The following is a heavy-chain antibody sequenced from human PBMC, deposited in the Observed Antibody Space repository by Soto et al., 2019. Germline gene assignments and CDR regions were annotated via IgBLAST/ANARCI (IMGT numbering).Heavy chain of an antibody. J-gene: IGHJ4*02. CDR1: GFTFTSDS. Sequence: GSLRLSCEASGFTFTSDSMTWVRQAPGKGLEWVSSISSHGRDIFYADSVKGRFTISRDNAKDSLHLQMNSLTGEDSAVYYCARGAALAGKLDLWGQGTLVTVSS. V-gene: IGHV3-21*06. CDR3: ARGAALAGKLDL. CDR2: ISSHGRDI. D-gene: IGHD6-19*01.